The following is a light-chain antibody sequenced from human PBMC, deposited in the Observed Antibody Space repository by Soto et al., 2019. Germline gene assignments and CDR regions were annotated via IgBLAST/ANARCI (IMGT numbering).Light chain of an antibody. V-gene: IGLV1-44*01. CDR3: AAWNDRPYLWV. CDR2: RDN. J-gene: IGLJ3*02. Sequence: QSVLTQPPSASGTPGQRVSISCSGSSSNIGSNAVHWYQQFPGTAPRLLIYRDNQRPSGVPDRFSGSKSGTSASLVISGLQSEDEADYYCAAWNDRPYLWVSGGGTTLTVL. CDR1: SSNIGSNA.